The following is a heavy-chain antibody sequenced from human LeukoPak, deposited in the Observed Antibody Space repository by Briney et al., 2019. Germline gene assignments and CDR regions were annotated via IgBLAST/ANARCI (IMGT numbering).Heavy chain of an antibody. D-gene: IGHD3-10*01. V-gene: IGHV4-39*07. Sequence: PSETLSLTCTVSGDSIGTSTYYWGWIRQPPGKGLEWIGSVSYTENTYFNPSLKSRVTISIDTSKNHLSLNLTPVTAADTAVYFCARVLRTHRDPLPNWFDPWGQGTLVTVSS. CDR1: GDSIGTSTYY. CDR2: VSYTENT. J-gene: IGHJ5*02. CDR3: ARVLRTHRDPLPNWFDP.